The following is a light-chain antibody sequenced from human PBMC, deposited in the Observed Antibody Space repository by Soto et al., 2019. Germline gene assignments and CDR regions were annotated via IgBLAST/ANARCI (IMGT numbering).Light chain of an antibody. J-gene: IGKJ4*01. Sequence: DIHISLSPSSLSASVGDRVTVTCRSSQDISSYIALYQQKPGEAPKVLIYGASTLQSGVPPRFGGSGSGTAFTLTISSLQPEDFANYFCQQVHDYPITFGGGTKVDIK. CDR3: QQVHDYPIT. CDR1: QDISSY. CDR2: GAS. V-gene: IGKV1-9*01.